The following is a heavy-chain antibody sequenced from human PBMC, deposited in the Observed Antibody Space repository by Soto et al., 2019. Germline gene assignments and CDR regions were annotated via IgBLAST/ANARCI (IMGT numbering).Heavy chain of an antibody. CDR3: AKVFSTGLYVDS. V-gene: IGHV4-61*01. D-gene: IGHD6-19*01. J-gene: IGHJ5*01. CDR1: GDYVTSESYY. Sequence: QVQLQESGPGLVKPSGTLSLTCSVSGDYVTSESYYWTLMRQAPGKTLVWVGFILSSGNTSTNPSPKSRLTMSVDTSKNLFSMRLTSVTAADTGVYFCAKVFSTGLYVDSWGQGAQVTVSS. CDR2: ILSSGNT.